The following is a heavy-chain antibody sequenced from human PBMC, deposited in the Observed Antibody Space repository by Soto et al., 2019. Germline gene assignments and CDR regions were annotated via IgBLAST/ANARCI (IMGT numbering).Heavy chain of an antibody. V-gene: IGHV4-4*02. CDR1: SGSITSSHW. D-gene: IGHD5-12*01. J-gene: IGHJ3*02. CDR2: MYHSGST. Sequence: QVQLQESGPGLVKPSGTLSLTCTVSSGSITSSHWWSWVRQPPGKGLEWIGEMYHSGSTNYNPSRKRRVTISVDKSKNQFSLKLSSVTAADTAVYYCARDCRKYSDYDSIAFAIWGQGTTVTVSS. CDR3: ARDCRKYSDYDSIAFAI.